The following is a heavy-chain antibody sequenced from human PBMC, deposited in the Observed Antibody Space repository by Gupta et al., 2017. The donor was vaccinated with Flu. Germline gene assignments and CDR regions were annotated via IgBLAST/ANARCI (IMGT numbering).Heavy chain of an antibody. V-gene: IGHV3-21*01. J-gene: IGHJ4*02. CDR1: GFSFSTCD. Sequence: EVLLVESVGGLVKPGGSLRLPCAPSGFSFSTCDMNWVRQAPGKGLEWVSSITGGSRYKFYPDSLKGRFTISRDNAKNSLFLQMNSLKTEDTALYYCTRGSVQLGAAAGDYWGQGTLVTVSS. CDR2: ITGGSRYK. CDR3: TRGSVQLGAAAGDY. D-gene: IGHD6-13*01.